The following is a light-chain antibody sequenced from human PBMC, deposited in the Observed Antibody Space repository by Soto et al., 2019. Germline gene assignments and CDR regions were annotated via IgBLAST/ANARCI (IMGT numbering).Light chain of an antibody. CDR2: DAS. V-gene: IGKV3-11*01. CDR1: QSVNGL. CDR3: QHYNNWPLT. Sequence: EIMLKQSPATLSLSPGERATLSCRASQSVNGLLGWYQQRPGQAPRLLISDASKRATGIPARFSGSGSGTDFTLTITSLQSEDFAVYYCQHYNNWPLTFGGGTKVDIK. J-gene: IGKJ4*01.